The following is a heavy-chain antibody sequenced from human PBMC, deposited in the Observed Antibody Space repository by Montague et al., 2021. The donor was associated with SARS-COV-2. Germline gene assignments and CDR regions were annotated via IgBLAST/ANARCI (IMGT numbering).Heavy chain of an antibody. V-gene: IGHV4-4*07. CDR1: GGSISSYY. Sequence: SETLSLTCTVAGGSISSYYWSWIRQSAGKGLEWIGRIHTSGSTDXXPSLNSGVTMSVDTSKNQFSLKLSSVTAANTAVYYCASGKYYDFWSGYYSHDYVSGMDVWGQGTTVTVSS. D-gene: IGHD3-3*01. CDR2: IHTSGST. J-gene: IGHJ6*02. CDR3: ASGKYYDFWSGYYSHDYVSGMDV.